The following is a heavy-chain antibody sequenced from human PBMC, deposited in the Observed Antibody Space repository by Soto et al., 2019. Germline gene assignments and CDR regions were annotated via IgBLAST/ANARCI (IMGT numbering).Heavy chain of an antibody. J-gene: IGHJ1*01. V-gene: IGHV4-34*01. CDR2: LNDSGST. Sequence: SETLSLTCAVYGGSFSGYYCSWIRQPPGKGLEWIGELNDSGSTNYNASLKSRVSISADTSKNQFSLKLSSVTAADTAVYYCARGRGGVQHWGQGTLVTVSS. CDR3: ARGRGGVQH. CDR1: GGSFSGYY. D-gene: IGHD3-10*01.